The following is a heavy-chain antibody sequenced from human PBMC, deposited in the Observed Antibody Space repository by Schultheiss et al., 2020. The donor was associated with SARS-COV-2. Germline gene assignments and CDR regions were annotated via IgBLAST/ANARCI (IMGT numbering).Heavy chain of an antibody. V-gene: IGHV3-30*03. J-gene: IGHJ4*02. CDR2: ISYDGSNK. Sequence: GGSLRLSCTASGFTFSSYGMNWVRQAPGKGLEWVAVISYDGSNKYYADSVKGRFTISRDNSKNTLYLQMNSLRAEDTAVYYCARDPVGGFDYWGQGTLVTVSS. CDR1: GFTFSSYG. CDR3: ARDPVGGFDY.